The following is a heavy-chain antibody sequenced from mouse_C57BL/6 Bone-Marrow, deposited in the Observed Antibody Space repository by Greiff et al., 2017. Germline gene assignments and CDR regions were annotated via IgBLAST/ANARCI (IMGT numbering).Heavy chain of an antibody. CDR3: ARQDYYGSSPWLAY. CDR1: GYTFTSYG. CDR2: IYPRSGNT. Sequence: QVQLQQSGAELARPGASVKLSCKASGYTFTSYGISWVKQRTGQGLEWIGEIYPRSGNTYYNEKFKGKATLTADKSSSTAYMELRSRTSEDSAVYFCARQDYYGSSPWLAYWGQGTLVTVSA. V-gene: IGHV1-81*01. J-gene: IGHJ3*01. D-gene: IGHD1-1*01.